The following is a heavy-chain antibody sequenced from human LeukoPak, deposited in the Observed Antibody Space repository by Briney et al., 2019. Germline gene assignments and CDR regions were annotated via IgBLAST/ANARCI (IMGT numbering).Heavy chain of an antibody. Sequence: SETLSLTCTVSGYSVSSGYYWSWIRQPPGKGLEWIGHIYTSGITTYNPSLKSRVTMSLDTSKNQFSLNPNSVTAADTAIYTCARARYSSSWFFDYWGQGTLVTVSS. J-gene: IGHJ4*02. CDR2: IYTSGIT. CDR3: ARARYSSSWFFDY. CDR1: GYSVSSGYY. V-gene: IGHV4-38-2*02. D-gene: IGHD6-13*01.